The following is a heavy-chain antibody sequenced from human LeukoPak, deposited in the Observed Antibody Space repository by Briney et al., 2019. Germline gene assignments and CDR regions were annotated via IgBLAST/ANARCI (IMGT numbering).Heavy chain of an antibody. Sequence: PSETVSLTCTVSGGSISRGDYYWRWIRQPPGKGLVCIGYIYYSGSTYYNPSLKSRVTISVDTQKNQFSLKLSSVTAPDTPVYYCVRVCRRYSYDWTGYLDLWGQGTLVTVFS. CDR2: IYYSGST. V-gene: IGHV4-30-4*08. CDR1: GGSISRGDYY. CDR3: VRVCRRYSYDWTGYLDL. D-gene: IGHD5-18*01. J-gene: IGHJ4*02.